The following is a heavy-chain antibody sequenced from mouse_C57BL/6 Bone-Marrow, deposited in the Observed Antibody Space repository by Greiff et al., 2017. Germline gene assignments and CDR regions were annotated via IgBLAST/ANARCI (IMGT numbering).Heavy chain of an antibody. V-gene: IGHV1-53*01. CDR2: INPINGGT. D-gene: IGHD1-1*01. CDR3: ARALDHYCGSPFDY. J-gene: IGHJ2*01. CDR1: GYTFTSYW. Sequence: VQLQQPGTELVKPGASVKLSCKASGYTFTSYWMHWVKQKPGQGLEWIGNINPINGGTNYNEKFKSKATLTVDKSASTAYMQLSSLTSEYSAVYYCARALDHYCGSPFDYWGRGTTLTVSS.